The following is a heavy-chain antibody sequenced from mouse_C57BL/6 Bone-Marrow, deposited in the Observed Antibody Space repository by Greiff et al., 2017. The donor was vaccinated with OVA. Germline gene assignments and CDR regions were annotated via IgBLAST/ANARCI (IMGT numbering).Heavy chain of an antibody. CDR1: EYEFPSHD. V-gene: IGHV5-2*03. D-gene: IGHD2-5*01. Sequence: DVKLVESGGGLVQPGESLKLSCESNEYEFPSHDMSWVRKTPEKRLELVAAINSDGGSTYYPDTMERRFIISRDNTKKTLYLQMSSLRSEDTALYYCARRGVTSYGYFDVWGTETTVTVSS. J-gene: IGHJ1*03. CDR3: ARRGVTSYGYFDV. CDR2: INSDGGST.